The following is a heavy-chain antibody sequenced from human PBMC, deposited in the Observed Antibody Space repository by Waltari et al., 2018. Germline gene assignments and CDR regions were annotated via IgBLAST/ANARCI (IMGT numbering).Heavy chain of an antibody. CDR2: SYTSGST. CDR3: ARDLSGIAAAPLAFDI. CDR1: GGSISSGSYY. Sequence: QVQLQESGPGLVKPSQTLSLTCTVSGGSISSGSYYWSWIRQPAGKGLEWIGYSYTSGSTNHNPSLKSRVTISVDTSKNQFSLKLSSVTAADTAVYYCARDLSGIAAAPLAFDIWGQGTMVTVSS. J-gene: IGHJ3*02. D-gene: IGHD6-13*01. V-gene: IGHV4-61*09.